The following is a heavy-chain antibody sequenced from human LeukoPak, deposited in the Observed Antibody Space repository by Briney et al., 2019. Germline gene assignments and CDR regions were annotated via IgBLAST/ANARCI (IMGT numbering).Heavy chain of an antibody. V-gene: IGHV3-30-3*01. CDR2: ISYDGSNK. D-gene: IGHD4-17*01. CDR1: GFTFRSYA. J-gene: IGHJ3*01. CDR3: TKDPNGDYIGAFDF. Sequence: AGGSLRLSCAASGFTFRSYAMHWVRQAPGKGLEWVAVISYDGSNKYYADSVKGRFTISRDNSKNTLYLQMNSLRAEDTAVYYCTKDPNGDYIGAFDFWGQGTMVTVSS.